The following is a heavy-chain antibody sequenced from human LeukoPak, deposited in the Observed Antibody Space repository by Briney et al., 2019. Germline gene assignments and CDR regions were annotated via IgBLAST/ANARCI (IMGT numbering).Heavy chain of an antibody. CDR2: ISGSGTT. V-gene: IGHV3-23*01. J-gene: IGHJ4*02. CDR1: GFTFSTYA. Sequence: PGGSLRLSCAASGFTFSTYAMYWVRQAPGKGLDWVSSISGSGTTYYADSVKGRFTISRDNLKNTLHLEMNSLNIEDTAVYYCTTNVLRWELFDYWGQGTLVTVSS. D-gene: IGHD1-26*01. CDR3: TTNVLRWELFDY.